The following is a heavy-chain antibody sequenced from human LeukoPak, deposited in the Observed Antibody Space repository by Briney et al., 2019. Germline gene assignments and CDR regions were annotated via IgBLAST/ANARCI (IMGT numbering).Heavy chain of an antibody. CDR1: GGSISSTSYY. V-gene: IGHV4-39*07. CDR3: ARGGYSYGNFDS. Sequence: SETLSLTRTVSGGSISSTSYYWVWIRQPPGKGLEWIGSIYYSGTTYYNPSLKSRVTISVDTSKNQFSLKLSSVTAADTAVYYCARGGYSYGNFDSWGQGSLVTVSS. J-gene: IGHJ4*02. D-gene: IGHD5-18*01. CDR2: IYYSGTT.